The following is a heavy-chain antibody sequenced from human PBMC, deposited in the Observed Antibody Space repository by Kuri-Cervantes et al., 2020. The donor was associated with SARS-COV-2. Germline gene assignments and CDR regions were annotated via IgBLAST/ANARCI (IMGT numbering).Heavy chain of an antibody. J-gene: IGHJ6*03. V-gene: IGHV1-3*01. D-gene: IGHD2-2*02. CDR2: INAGNGNT. CDR3: ARVWNIVVVPAAIPYYYYMDV. Sequence: ASVKVSCKASGYTFTSYAMHWVRQAPGQRLEWMGWINAGNGNTKYSQKFQGRVTITRDTSASTAYMELSSLRSEDTAVYYCARVWNIVVVPAAIPYYYYMDVWGKGTTVTVSS. CDR1: GYTFTSYA.